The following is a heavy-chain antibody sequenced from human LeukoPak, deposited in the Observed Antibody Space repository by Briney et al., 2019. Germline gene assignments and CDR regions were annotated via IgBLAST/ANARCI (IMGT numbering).Heavy chain of an antibody. V-gene: IGHV1-2*02. D-gene: IGHD6-13*01. J-gene: IGHJ4*02. CDR3: ARVDHEAAAGTEDY. Sequence: ASVKVSCKASGYTFTGYYMHWVRQAPGQGLEWMGWINPNSGGTNYAQKFQGRVTMTRDTSISTAYMELSSLRSDDTAVYYCARVDHEAAAGTEDYWGQGTLVTVSS. CDR2: INPNSGGT. CDR1: GYTFTGYY.